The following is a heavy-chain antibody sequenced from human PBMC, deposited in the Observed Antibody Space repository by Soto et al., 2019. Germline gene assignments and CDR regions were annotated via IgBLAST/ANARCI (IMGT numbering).Heavy chain of an antibody. CDR2: INPSGGST. Sequence: ASVKVSCKASGYTFTSYYMHWVRQAPGQGLEWMGIINPSGGSTSYAQKFQGRVTMTRDTSTSTVYMELSSLRSEDTAVYYCARDGPGDCGGDCPDAFDIWGQGTMVNVSS. CDR1: GYTFTSYY. CDR3: ARDGPGDCGGDCPDAFDI. J-gene: IGHJ3*02. V-gene: IGHV1-46*01. D-gene: IGHD2-21*02.